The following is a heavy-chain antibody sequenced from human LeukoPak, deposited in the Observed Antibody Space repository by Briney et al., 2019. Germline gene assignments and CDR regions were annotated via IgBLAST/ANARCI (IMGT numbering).Heavy chain of an antibody. V-gene: IGHV4-34*01. Sequence: SETLSLTCAVYGGSFSGYYWSWIRQPPGKGLEWIGEINHSGSTNYNPSLKSRVTISVDTSKNQFSLKLSSVTAADTAVYYCARDSSSWYRRPWQSWFDPWGQGTLVTVSS. D-gene: IGHD6-13*01. J-gene: IGHJ5*02. CDR3: ARDSSSWYRRPWQSWFDP. CDR1: GGSFSGYY. CDR2: INHSGST.